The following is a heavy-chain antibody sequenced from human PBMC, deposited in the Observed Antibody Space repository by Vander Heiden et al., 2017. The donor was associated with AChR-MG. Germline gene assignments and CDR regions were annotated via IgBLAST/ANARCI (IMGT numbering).Heavy chain of an antibody. CDR2: MNPNSGNT. Sequence: QVQLVQSGAQVTKPGASVKVPCKAPGSTFTSYNINGVGQANGQGLEWMGWMNPNSGNTGYAQKFQGRVTMTRNTSISTAYMELSSLRSEETAVYYCARVRLPQWLVPRVRHDAFDIWGQGTMVTVSS. CDR3: ARVRLPQWLVPRVRHDAFDI. CDR1: GSTFTSYN. D-gene: IGHD6-19*01. V-gene: IGHV1-8*01. J-gene: IGHJ3*02.